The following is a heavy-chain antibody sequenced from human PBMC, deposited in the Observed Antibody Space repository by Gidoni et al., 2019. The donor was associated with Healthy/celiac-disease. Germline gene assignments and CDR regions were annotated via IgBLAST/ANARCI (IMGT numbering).Heavy chain of an antibody. Sequence: QLQLQESGPGLVKPSETLSLTCTVSGGSISSSSYYWGWIRQPPGKGLEGIGSIYYSGSTYYNPALKSRGTISVDTSKNQFSLKRSSVTAADTAVYYCARGPIAAAGIMWGQGTLVTVSS. CDR2: IYYSGST. J-gene: IGHJ4*02. D-gene: IGHD6-13*01. V-gene: IGHV4-39*07. CDR3: ARGPIAAAGIM. CDR1: GGSISSSSYY.